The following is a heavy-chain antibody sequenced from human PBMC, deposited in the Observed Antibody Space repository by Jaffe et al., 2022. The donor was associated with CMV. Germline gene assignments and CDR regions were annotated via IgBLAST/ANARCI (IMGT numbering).Heavy chain of an antibody. CDR2: ISGSGGST. CDR1: GFTFSSYA. D-gene: IGHD4-17*01. J-gene: IGHJ6*02. V-gene: IGHV3-23*01. Sequence: EVQLLESGGGLVQPGGSLRLSCAASGFTFSSYAMSWVRQAPGKGLEWVSAISGSGGSTYYADSVKGRFTISRDNSKNTLYLQMNSLRAEDTAVYYCAKDLLTTVPYGRLYYGMDVWGQGTTVTVSS. CDR3: AKDLLTTVPYGRLYYGMDV.